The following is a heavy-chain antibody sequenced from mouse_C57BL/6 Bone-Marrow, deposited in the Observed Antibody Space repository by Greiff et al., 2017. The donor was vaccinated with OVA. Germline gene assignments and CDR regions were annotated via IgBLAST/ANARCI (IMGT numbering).Heavy chain of an antibody. D-gene: IGHD3-2*02. Sequence: CKLVESGPELVKPGASVKISCKASGYSFTDYNMNWVKQSNGKSLEWIGVINPNYGTTSYNQKFKGKATLTVDQSSSTAYMQLNSLTSEDSAVYYCARWTAQAPYFDYWGQGTTLTVSS. CDR3: ARWTAQAPYFDY. CDR2: INPNYGTT. J-gene: IGHJ2*01. CDR1: GYSFTDYN. V-gene: IGHV1-39*01.